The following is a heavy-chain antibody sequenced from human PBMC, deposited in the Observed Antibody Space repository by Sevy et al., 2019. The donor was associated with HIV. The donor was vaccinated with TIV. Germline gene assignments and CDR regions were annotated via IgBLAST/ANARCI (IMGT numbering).Heavy chain of an antibody. V-gene: IGHV3-7*03. J-gene: IGHJ4*02. D-gene: IGHD2-15*01. CDR1: GFTFSSYW. CDR2: IKQDGSDK. Sequence: GGSLRLSCAASGFTFSSYWMSWVRQAPGKGLEWVANIKQDGSDKYYVDSVKGRFTISRDKAKNSLYLQMNSLRAEDTAVYYCARDQRVKYCSGGSCYSRAPFDYWGQGTLVTVSS. CDR3: ARDQRVKYCSGGSCYSRAPFDY.